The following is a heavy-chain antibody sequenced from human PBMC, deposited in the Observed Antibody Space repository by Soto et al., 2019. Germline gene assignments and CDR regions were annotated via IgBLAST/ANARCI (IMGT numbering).Heavy chain of an antibody. Sequence: QVQLQQWGAGLLKPSETLSLTCAVYGGSFSGYYWSWIRQPPGKGLEWIGEINHSGSTNYNPSLKSRVTISVDTSKNQFSLKLSSVTAADTAVYYCARGRSVRNWFDPWGQGTLVTVCS. D-gene: IGHD3-3*01. CDR3: ARGRSVRNWFDP. CDR2: INHSGST. V-gene: IGHV4-34*01. CDR1: GGSFSGYY. J-gene: IGHJ5*02.